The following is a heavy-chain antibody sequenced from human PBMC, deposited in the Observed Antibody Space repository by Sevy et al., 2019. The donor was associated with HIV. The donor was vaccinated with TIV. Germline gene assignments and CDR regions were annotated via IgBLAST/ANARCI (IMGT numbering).Heavy chain of an antibody. CDR3: AGANPYFYYGMDV. Sequence: SETLSLTCTVSGDSISSYYCIWIRQPPGKGLEWIGYIYYSGRTNYNPSLKSRVTISMDTSKNQFSLKLTSVTAADTAVYYCAGANPYFYYGMDVWGQGTTVTVSS. D-gene: IGHD3-10*01. CDR1: GDSISSYY. V-gene: IGHV4-59*01. CDR2: IYYSGRT. J-gene: IGHJ6*02.